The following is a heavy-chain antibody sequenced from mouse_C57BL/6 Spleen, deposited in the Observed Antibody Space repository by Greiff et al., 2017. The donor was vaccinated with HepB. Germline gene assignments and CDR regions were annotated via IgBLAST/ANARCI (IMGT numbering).Heavy chain of an antibody. Sequence: EVQGVESGGGLVKPGGSLKLSCAASGFTFSSYAMSWVRQTPEKRLEWVATISDGGSYTYYPDNVKGRFTISRDNAKNNLYLQMSHLKSEDTAMYYCARDWGYYDYDVAWFAYWGQGTLVTVSA. CDR1: GFTFSSYA. V-gene: IGHV5-4*01. CDR3: ARDWGYYDYDVAWFAY. CDR2: ISDGGSYT. J-gene: IGHJ3*01. D-gene: IGHD2-4*01.